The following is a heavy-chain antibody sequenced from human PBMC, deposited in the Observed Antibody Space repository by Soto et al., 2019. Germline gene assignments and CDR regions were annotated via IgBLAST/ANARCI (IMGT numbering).Heavy chain of an antibody. Sequence: HPGGSLRLSCAASGFTFSSYWMHWVRQAPGKGLVWVSRINSDGSSTSYADSVKGRFTISRDNDKNTLYLQMNSLRAEDTAVYYCARSGYYDSSGYYYARDYYYGMDVWGQGTTVTVSS. CDR1: GFTFSSYW. CDR3: ARSGYYDSSGYYYARDYYYGMDV. J-gene: IGHJ6*02. CDR2: INSDGSST. D-gene: IGHD3-22*01. V-gene: IGHV3-74*01.